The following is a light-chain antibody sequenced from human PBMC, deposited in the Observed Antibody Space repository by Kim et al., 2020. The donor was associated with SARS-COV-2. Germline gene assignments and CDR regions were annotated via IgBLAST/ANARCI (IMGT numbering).Light chain of an antibody. CDR3: AAWDDNLTGVV. CDR1: RSNIGSNY. Sequence: GQRVTIACSGSRSNIGSNYVHWYQQLPGTAPKLLMYRNDQRPSGLPDRFSGSKSGTSASLAISELRSEDEAEYYCAAWDDNLTGVVFAGGAKLAVL. V-gene: IGLV1-47*01. J-gene: IGLJ2*01. CDR2: RND.